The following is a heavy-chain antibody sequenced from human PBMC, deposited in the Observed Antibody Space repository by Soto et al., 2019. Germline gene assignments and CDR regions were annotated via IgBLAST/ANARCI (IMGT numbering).Heavy chain of an antibody. Sequence: QVQLVESGGGVVQPGRSLRLFCAASGFTFNSYAMHWVRQGPGKGLEWVAVTSYDGRNEYYADSVKGRFTISRDNSKNTVYLQMNSLTTEDTAVYYCTRDPYLDYWGQGTLVTVSS. CDR3: TRDPYLDY. CDR2: TSYDGRNE. J-gene: IGHJ4*02. CDR1: GFTFNSYA. V-gene: IGHV3-30*04.